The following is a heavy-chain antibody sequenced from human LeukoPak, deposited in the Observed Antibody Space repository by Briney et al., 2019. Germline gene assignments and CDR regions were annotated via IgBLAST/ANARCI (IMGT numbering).Heavy chain of an antibody. J-gene: IGHJ6*03. Sequence: GGTLRLSCAASGFTFSSYGMSWVRQAPGKGLEWVSLIHKSDGSTYYADSVKGRFTISRDNSKNTLYLQMNSLRAEDTAIYYCAKNGDRGAYCSGGSCYPYYYYNMDVWGKGTTVTISS. CDR3: AKNGDRGAYCSGGSCYPYYYYNMDV. V-gene: IGHV3-23*01. D-gene: IGHD2-15*01. CDR1: GFTFSSYG. CDR2: IHKSDGST.